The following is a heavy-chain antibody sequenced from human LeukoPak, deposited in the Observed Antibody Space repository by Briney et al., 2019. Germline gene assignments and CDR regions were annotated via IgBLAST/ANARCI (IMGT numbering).Heavy chain of an antibody. CDR3: ASSLRDCSSTSCYVGP. J-gene: IGHJ5*02. CDR2: IYYSGST. Sequence: PSETLSLTCTVSGGSISSYYWSWIRQPPGKGLEWIGYIYYSGSTNYNPSLKSRVTISVDTSKNQFSLKLSSVTAADTAVYYCASSLRDCSSTSCYVGPWGQGTLVTVSS. D-gene: IGHD2-2*01. CDR1: GGSISSYY. V-gene: IGHV4-59*12.